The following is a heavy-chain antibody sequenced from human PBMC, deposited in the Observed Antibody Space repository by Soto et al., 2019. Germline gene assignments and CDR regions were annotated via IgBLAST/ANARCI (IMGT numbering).Heavy chain of an antibody. D-gene: IGHD5-12*01. V-gene: IGHV1-69*12. CDR3: ASRSENGYNYDLDY. CDR1: GGTFNSYA. Sequence: QVLLVQSGAEVKKPGSSVKVSCKASGGTFNSYAFSWVRQAPGQGLEWMGGIIPIFGTPNYAQKIQGRVTITEDESTSTAYMELRGLRSEDTAVYYCASRSENGYNYDLDYWGQGTLVTVSS. CDR2: IIPIFGTP. J-gene: IGHJ4*02.